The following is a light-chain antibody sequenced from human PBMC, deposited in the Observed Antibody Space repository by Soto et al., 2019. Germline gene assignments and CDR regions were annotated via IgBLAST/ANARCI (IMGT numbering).Light chain of an antibody. V-gene: IGLV1-44*01. Sequence: QSVLTQPPSASGTPWQRVTISCSGSSSNIGGNTVNWYQQLPGTAPRVLIYSNNQRPSGVPDRFSGSKSGTSASLAISGLQSEDEADYYCAAWDDSLNAVVFGGGTKVTVL. CDR1: SSNIGGNT. CDR3: AAWDDSLNAVV. CDR2: SNN. J-gene: IGLJ2*01.